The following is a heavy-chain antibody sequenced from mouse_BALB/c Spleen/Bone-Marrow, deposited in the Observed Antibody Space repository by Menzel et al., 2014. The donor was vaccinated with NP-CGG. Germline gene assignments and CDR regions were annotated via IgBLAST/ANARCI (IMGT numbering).Heavy chain of an antibody. CDR1: GYSFTGYT. V-gene: IGHV1-26*01. D-gene: IGHD1-1*01. CDR2: INPYNGGT. J-gene: IGHJ3*01. CDR3: ARENYGSSYGFAY. Sequence: EVQLQQSGPELVKPGSSMKISCKAPGYSFTGYTMNWVKQSHGKNLEWIGLINPYNGGTSYNQKFKGKATLTVNKSSSTAYMELLSLTSEDSAVYYCARENYGSSYGFAYWGQGTQVTVSA.